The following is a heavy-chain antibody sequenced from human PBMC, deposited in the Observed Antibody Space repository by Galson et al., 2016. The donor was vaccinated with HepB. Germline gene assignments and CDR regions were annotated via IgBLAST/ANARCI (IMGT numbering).Heavy chain of an antibody. CDR1: GGSFSGYY. CDR3: ARGKSVRVVGYYYYYGMDV. Sequence: ETLSLTCAVYGGSFSGYYWSWIRQPPGKGLEWIGKINHSGSSNYNPSLKSRVTISVNTSKSQFSLELTSVTTADTAVYYCARGKSVRVVGYYYYYGMDVWGQGTTVTVS. J-gene: IGHJ6*02. V-gene: IGHV4-34*01. D-gene: IGHD3-10*02. CDR2: INHSGSS.